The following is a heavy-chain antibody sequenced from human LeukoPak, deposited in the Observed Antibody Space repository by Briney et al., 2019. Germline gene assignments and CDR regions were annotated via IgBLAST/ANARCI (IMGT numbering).Heavy chain of an antibody. CDR3: ARDSNYYGSGSYYNPLDYYYGMDV. CDR2: INPNSGGT. CDR1: GYTFTGYY. Sequence: ASVKVSCKASGYTFTGYYMHWVRQAPGQGFEWMGWINPNSGGTNYAQKFQGRVTMTRDTSTSTVYMELSSLRSEDTAVYYCARDSNYYGSGSYYNPLDYYYGMDVWGQGTTVTVSS. V-gene: IGHV1-2*02. J-gene: IGHJ6*02. D-gene: IGHD3-10*01.